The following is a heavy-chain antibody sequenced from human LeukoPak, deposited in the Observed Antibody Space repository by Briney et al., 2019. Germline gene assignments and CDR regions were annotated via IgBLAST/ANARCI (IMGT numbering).Heavy chain of an antibody. V-gene: IGHV3-66*02. CDR2: IYSGGST. J-gene: IGHJ3*02. D-gene: IGHD6-13*01. CDR1: GFTVSSNY. CDR3: ARDRRSSSFRAFDI. Sequence: GGSLRLSCAASGFTVSSNYMSWVRQAPGKGLEWVSVIYSGGSTYYADSVKGRFTISKDNSKNTLYLQMNSLRAEDTAVYYCARDRRSSSFRAFDIWGQGTMVTVSS.